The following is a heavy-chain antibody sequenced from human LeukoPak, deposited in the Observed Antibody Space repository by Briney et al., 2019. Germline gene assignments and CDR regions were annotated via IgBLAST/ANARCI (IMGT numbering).Heavy chain of an antibody. CDR2: IYYSGST. CDR1: GYSISSGYY. D-gene: IGHD3-16*02. J-gene: IGHJ4*02. CDR3: ARQAITFGGVIVNFDY. V-gene: IGHV4-38-2*01. Sequence: KPSETLSLTCAVSGYSISSGYYWGWIRQPPGKGLEWIGSIYYSGSTYYNPSLKSRVTISVDTSKNQFSLKLSSVTAADTAVYYCARQAITFGGVIVNFDYWGQGTLVTVSS.